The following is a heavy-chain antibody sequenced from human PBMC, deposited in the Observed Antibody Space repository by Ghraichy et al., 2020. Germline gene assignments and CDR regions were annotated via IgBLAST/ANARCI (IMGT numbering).Heavy chain of an antibody. CDR1: GGSISSSSYY. J-gene: IGHJ4*02. CDR2: IYLSGST. CDR3: ASSHYYDSSGYYLV. D-gene: IGHD3-22*01. V-gene: IGHV4-39*02. Sequence: SETLSLTCTVSGGSISSSSYYWGWIHQSPGKGLEWIGSIYLSGSTYNNPSLKSRVTISVDTSKNHFSLKLSSVTAADTAVYYCASSHYYDSSGYYLVWGQGTLVTVSS.